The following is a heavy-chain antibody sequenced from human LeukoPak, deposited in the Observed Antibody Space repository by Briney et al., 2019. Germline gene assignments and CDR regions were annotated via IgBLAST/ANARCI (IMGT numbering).Heavy chain of an antibody. CDR2: INQDGSEK. Sequence: GGSLRLSCAASGTTFDSHYMTWVRQTPEKGLEWVANINQDGSEKNYVDSVKGRFTISRDNAKKSLYLQMNSLRAEDTAVYYCARAAWLFVRDSSPLLDYWGQGTLVTVSS. CDR3: ARAAWLFVRDSSPLLDY. V-gene: IGHV3-7*01. D-gene: IGHD3-22*01. CDR1: GTTFDSHY. J-gene: IGHJ4*02.